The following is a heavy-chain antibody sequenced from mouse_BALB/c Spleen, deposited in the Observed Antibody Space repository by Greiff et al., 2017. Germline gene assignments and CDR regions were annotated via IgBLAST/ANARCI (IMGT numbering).Heavy chain of an antibody. Sequence: LQQPGAELVKPGASVKMSCKASGYTFTSYNMHWVKQTPGQGLEWIGAIYPGNGDTSYNQKFKGKATLTADKSSSTAYMQLSSLTSEDSAVYYCARFYYAMEYWGQGTSVTVSS. CDR1: GYTFTSYN. CDR3: ARFYYAMEY. V-gene: IGHV1-12*01. J-gene: IGHJ4*01. CDR2: IYPGNGDT.